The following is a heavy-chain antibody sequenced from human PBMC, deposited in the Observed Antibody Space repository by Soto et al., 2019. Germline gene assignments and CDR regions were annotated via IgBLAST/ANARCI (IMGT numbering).Heavy chain of an antibody. J-gene: IGHJ4*02. D-gene: IGHD2-21*02. CDR2: IYYSGRT. CDR3: ARQRTTVVTQAYFDH. V-gene: IGHV4-39*01. CDR1: GESIISSSYY. Sequence: LSRTCIVSGESIISSSYYWGWIRQPPGKGLEWIGSIYYSGRTYYNPSFKSRVTISIDTSKNQFSLELSSVTATDTAVYYCARQRTTVVTQAYFDHWGQGALVTVSS.